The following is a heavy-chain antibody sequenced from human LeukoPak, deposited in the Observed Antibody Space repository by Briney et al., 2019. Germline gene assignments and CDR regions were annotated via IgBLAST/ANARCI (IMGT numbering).Heavy chain of an antibody. CDR2: IYPADSDT. D-gene: IGHD6-19*01. CDR1: GSSFTSYW. V-gene: IGHV5-51*01. Sequence: ASLQISCKGSGSSFTSYWIGWVRQMPGKGLEWMGIIYPADSDTRYSPSFQGQVTISADKSISTAYLQWSSLKASDTAMYYCATYHSSGLDYWGQGTLVTVSS. CDR3: ATYHSSGLDY. J-gene: IGHJ4*02.